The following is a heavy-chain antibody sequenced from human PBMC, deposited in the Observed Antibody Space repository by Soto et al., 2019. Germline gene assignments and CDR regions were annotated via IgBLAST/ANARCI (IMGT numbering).Heavy chain of an antibody. V-gene: IGHV4-34*01. J-gene: IGHJ6*02. CDR1: GGSFSGYY. CDR3: ARGQQGPTMGSRDYYYGTDV. D-gene: IGHD5-12*01. CDR2: INHSGST. Sequence: SETLSLTCAVYGGSFSGYYWSWIRQPPGKGLEWIGEINHSGSTNYNPSLKSRVTISVDTSKNQFSLKLSSVTAADTAVYYCARGQQGPTMGSRDYYYGTDVWGQGTTVTVSS.